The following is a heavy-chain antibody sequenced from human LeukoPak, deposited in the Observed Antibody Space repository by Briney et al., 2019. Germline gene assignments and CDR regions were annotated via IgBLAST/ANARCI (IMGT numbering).Heavy chain of an antibody. D-gene: IGHD2-15*01. J-gene: IGHJ6*03. CDR2: IYYTGST. V-gene: IGHV4-59*01. Sequence: KPSETLSLTCTVSGGSISSYYWSWIRQPPGKGLEWIGYIYYTGSTNYNPSLKSRVTISIDTSQNQFSLKLSSVTAADTAVYYCARSNEGYCSGGSCYSGYYYYMDVWGKGTTGTVSS. CDR3: ARSNEGYCSGGSCYSGYYYYMDV. CDR1: GGSISSYY.